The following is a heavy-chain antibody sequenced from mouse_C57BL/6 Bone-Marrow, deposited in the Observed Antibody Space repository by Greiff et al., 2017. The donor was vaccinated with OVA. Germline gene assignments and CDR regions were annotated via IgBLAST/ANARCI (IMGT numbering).Heavy chain of an antibody. CDR2: IWSDGST. Sequence: VQVVESGPGLVAPSQSLSITCTVSGFSLTSYGVHWVRQPPGKGLEWLVVIWSDGSTTYNSALKSRLSISKDNSKSQVFLKMNSLQTDDTAMYYCARPRVYYDYHYAMDYWGQGTSVTVSS. V-gene: IGHV2-6*03. CDR3: ARPRVYYDYHYAMDY. J-gene: IGHJ4*01. CDR1: GFSLTSYG. D-gene: IGHD2-4*01.